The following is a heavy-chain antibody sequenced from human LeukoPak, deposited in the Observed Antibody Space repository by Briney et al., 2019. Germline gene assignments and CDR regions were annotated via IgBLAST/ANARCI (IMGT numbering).Heavy chain of an antibody. CDR1: GGSISSSNW. J-gene: IGHJ4*02. Sequence: SSETLSLTCAVSGGSISSSNWWSWVRQPPGKGLERIGEIYNSERTNYNPSLRSRVTISVDKSNNQFSLRLSSVTAADTAVYYCARNPRDGYTFDYWGQGILVTVSS. V-gene: IGHV4-4*02. CDR3: ARNPRDGYTFDY. CDR2: IYNSERT. D-gene: IGHD5-24*01.